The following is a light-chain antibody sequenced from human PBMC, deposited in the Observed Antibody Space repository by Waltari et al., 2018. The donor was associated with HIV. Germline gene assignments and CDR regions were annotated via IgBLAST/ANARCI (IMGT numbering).Light chain of an antibody. V-gene: IGLV3-21*04. CDR3: QVWDSSSDHVV. CDR1: NNGSKS. CDR2: YDS. Sequence: SYVLTQPPSVSVAPGKTDRITCGGNNNGSKSVHWYQQKPGQAPVLVIYYDSDRPSGIPERFSGSNSGNTATLTISRVEAGDEADYYCQVWDSSSDHVVFGGGTKLTVL. J-gene: IGLJ2*01.